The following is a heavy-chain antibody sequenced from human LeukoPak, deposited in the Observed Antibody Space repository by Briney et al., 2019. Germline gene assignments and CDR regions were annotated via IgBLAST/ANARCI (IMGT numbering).Heavy chain of an antibody. CDR3: ARVRGARYCSSTSCAFQH. Sequence: SETLSPTCTVSGGSISSYYWSWIRQPAGKGLEWIGRIYTSGNTNYNPSLKSRVTMSVDTSKNQFSLKLSSVTAADTAVYYCARVRGARYCSSTSCAFQHWGQGTLVTVSS. D-gene: IGHD2-2*01. V-gene: IGHV4-4*07. CDR2: IYTSGNT. J-gene: IGHJ1*01. CDR1: GGSISSYY.